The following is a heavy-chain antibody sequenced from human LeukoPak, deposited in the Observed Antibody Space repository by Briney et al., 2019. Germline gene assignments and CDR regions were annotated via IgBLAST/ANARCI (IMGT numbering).Heavy chain of an antibody. D-gene: IGHD6-6*01. Sequence: GGSLRLSCAASGFTVSSNYMSWVRQAPGKGLEWVSAISAGGDTTYTADSVKGRFTISRDNSKNTVSLHMDSLRVEDTAVYYCAGISYSGTWPVGYWGQGTLVTVTA. J-gene: IGHJ4*02. V-gene: IGHV3-23*01. CDR2: ISAGGDTT. CDR3: AGISYSGTWPVGY. CDR1: GFTVSSNY.